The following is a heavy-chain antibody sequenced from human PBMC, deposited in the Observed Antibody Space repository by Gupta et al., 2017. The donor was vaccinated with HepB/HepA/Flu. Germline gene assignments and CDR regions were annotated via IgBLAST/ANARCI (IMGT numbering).Heavy chain of an antibody. CDR3: AKKQWVVDSWFDP. J-gene: IGHJ5*02. CDR1: CASMKNYY. D-gene: IGHD6-19*01. V-gene: IGHV4-59*08. CDR2: IYYTGNT. Sequence: SCASMKNYYWSWIRQPPGKGLEFIGHIYYTGNTNYNPSLKSRVTMSIDTSKNQFSLRLNSVTAADTAVYYCAKKQWVVDSWFDPWGQGTLVTVSS.